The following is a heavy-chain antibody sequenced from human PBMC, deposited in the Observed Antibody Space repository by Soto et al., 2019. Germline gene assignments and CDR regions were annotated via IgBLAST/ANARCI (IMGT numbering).Heavy chain of an antibody. CDR2: ISGSGGST. V-gene: IGHV3-23*01. Sequence: PGGSLRLSCAASGFTFSSYAMSWVRQAPGKGLEWVSAISGSGGSTYYADSVKGRFTISRDNSKNTLYLQMNSLRAEDTAVYYCANERYYDILTGYPLDYWGQGTLVTVS. J-gene: IGHJ4*02. CDR3: ANERYYDILTGYPLDY. CDR1: GFTFSSYA. D-gene: IGHD3-9*01.